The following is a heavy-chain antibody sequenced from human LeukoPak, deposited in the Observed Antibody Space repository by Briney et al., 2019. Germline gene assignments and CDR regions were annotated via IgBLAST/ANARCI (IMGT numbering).Heavy chain of an antibody. J-gene: IGHJ3*02. CDR3: ARMGIAVAGHDAFDI. CDR1: GYTFTIYS. CDR2: IIAYNGNT. Sequence: ASVRVSCKASGYTFTIYSISCVRRAPGQGLEWMGWIIAYNGNTNYAQKLQGRVTMTTDTSTSTAYMELRSLRSDDTAVYYCARMGIAVAGHDAFDIWGQGTMVTVSS. D-gene: IGHD6-19*01. V-gene: IGHV1-18*01.